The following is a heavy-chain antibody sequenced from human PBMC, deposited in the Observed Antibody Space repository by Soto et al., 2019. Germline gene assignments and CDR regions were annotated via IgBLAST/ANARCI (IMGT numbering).Heavy chain of an antibody. Sequence: EVQLVESGGGSVQPGGSLRLSCAASGFTFSRYAMHWVRQASGKGLEWVSAISTAGDTYYPGSVKGRFTISRANAKDSLYLQMNSLRAEDTAVYYCARGTHDYDSGRYYDSWGQGTQVTVSS. D-gene: IGHD3-22*01. J-gene: IGHJ5*01. CDR3: ARGTHDYDSGRYYDS. CDR1: GFTFSRYA. V-gene: IGHV3-13*01. CDR2: ISTAGDT.